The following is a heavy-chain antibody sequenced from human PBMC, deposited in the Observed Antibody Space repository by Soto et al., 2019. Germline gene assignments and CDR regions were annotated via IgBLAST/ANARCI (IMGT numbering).Heavy chain of an antibody. J-gene: IGHJ4*02. CDR3: ARHHDPCWGRDSDY. CDR2: IIPIFATA. V-gene: IGHV1-69*13. Sequence: SSVKVSCTASGGSFSSYAISWVRQAPGQGLEWMGGIIPIFATANYAQKFQGRATITADESTSTAYLELSSLSSEDTAVYCCARHHDPCWGRDSDYSGQGSLVTVSS. CDR1: GGSFSSYA. D-gene: IGHD3-16*01.